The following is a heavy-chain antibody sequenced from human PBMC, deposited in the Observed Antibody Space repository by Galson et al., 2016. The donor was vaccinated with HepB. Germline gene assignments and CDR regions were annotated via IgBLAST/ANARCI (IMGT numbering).Heavy chain of an antibody. CDR1: GFSFRSYD. CDR3: AKDTTFRFGSCPEN. V-gene: IGHV3-30*18. J-gene: IGHJ4*02. CDR2: ISYDGSNK. D-gene: IGHD2/OR15-2a*01. Sequence: SLRLSCAASGFSFRSYDIHWVRQAPGKGLEWVAVISYDGSNKYYEDSVKGRFTISRDNSKNTSNLQMNSLRAEDTAVYYCAKDTTFRFGSCPENWGQGTTVTVSS.